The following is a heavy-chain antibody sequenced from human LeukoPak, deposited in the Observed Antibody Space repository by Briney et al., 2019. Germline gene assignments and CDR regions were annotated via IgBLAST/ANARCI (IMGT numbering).Heavy chain of an antibody. J-gene: IGHJ2*01. D-gene: IGHD5-24*01. CDR2: IYYSGST. CDR3: ARVLRDGYNFWYFDL. Sequence: SETLSLTCTVSGGSISSYYWSWIRQPPGKGLEWIGYIYYSGSTTYNPSLKSRVTISVDTSKNQFSLKLNSVTAADTAVYYCARVLRDGYNFWYFDLWGRGTLVTVSS. CDR1: GGSISSYY. V-gene: IGHV4-59*01.